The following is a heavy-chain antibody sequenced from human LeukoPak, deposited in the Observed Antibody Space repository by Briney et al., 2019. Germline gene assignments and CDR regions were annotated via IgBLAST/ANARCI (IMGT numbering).Heavy chain of an antibody. V-gene: IGHV3-15*01. CDR1: GFTFSNAW. J-gene: IGHJ6*03. Sequence: GGSLRLSCAASGFTFSNAWMSWVRQAPGKGLEWVGRIKSKTDGGTTDYAAPVKGRFTISRDDSKNTLYLQMNSLKTEDTAVYYCTTRYSYAPGYYYYYMDVWGKGTTVTVSS. CDR2: IKSKTDGGTT. D-gene: IGHD5-18*01. CDR3: TTRYSYAPGYYYYYMDV.